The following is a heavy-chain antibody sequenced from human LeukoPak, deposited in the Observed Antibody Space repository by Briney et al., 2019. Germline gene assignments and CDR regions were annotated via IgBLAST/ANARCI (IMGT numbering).Heavy chain of an antibody. J-gene: IGHJ6*02. CDR2: VIPILGIA. CDR3: ARDSMVRGVTTYGMDV. D-gene: IGHD3-10*01. CDR1: GGTFSSYA. V-gene: IGHV1-69*04. Sequence: ASVKVSCKASGGTFSSYAISWVRQAPGQGLEWMGRVIPILGIANYAQKFQGRVTITADKPTSTAYMELSSLRSEDTAVYYCARDSMVRGVTTYGMDVWGQGTTVTVSS.